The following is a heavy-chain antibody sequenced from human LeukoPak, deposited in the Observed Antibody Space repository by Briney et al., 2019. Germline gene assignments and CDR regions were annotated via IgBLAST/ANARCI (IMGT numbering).Heavy chain of an antibody. CDR2: IYYSGST. CDR3: ARDSLRYYDSSGSIDY. J-gene: IGHJ4*02. CDR1: GGSISSGGYY. D-gene: IGHD3-22*01. Sequence: SETLSLTCTVSGGSISSGGYYWSWIRQHPGKGLEWIGYIYYSGSTYYNPSLKSRVTIPVDTSKNQFSLKLSSVTAADTAVYYCARDSLRYYDSSGSIDYWGQGTLVTVSS. V-gene: IGHV4-31*03.